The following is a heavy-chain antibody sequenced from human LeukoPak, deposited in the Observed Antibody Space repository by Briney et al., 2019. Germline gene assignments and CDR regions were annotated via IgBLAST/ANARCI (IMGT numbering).Heavy chain of an antibody. CDR3: ARDELLRCDY. CDR1: GYTFTSYG. CDR2: ISAYNGNT. V-gene: IGHV1-18*01. D-gene: IGHD1-26*01. Sequence: ASVKVSCKASGYTFTSYGISWVRQAPGQGLEWMRWISAYNGNTNYAQILQGRVTMTTDTSTSTAYMELRSLRSDDTTVYYCARDELLRCDYWGQGTLVTVSS. J-gene: IGHJ4*02.